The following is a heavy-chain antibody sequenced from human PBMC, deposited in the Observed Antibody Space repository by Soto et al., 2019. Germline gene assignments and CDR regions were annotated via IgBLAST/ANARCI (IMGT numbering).Heavy chain of an antibody. CDR1: GDSVSSNSAA. CDR3: ARDQTIFGVVISYYGMDV. Sequence: SQTLSLTCAISGDSVSSNSAAWSWIRQSPSRGLEWLGRTYYRSKWYNDYAVSVKSRITINPDTSKNQFSLQLNSVTPEDTAVYYCARDQTIFGVVISYYGMDVWGQGTTVTVSS. J-gene: IGHJ6*02. CDR2: TYYRSKWYN. V-gene: IGHV6-1*01. D-gene: IGHD3-3*01.